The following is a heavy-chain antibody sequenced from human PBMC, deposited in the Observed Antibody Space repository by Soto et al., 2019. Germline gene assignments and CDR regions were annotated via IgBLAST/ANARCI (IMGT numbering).Heavy chain of an antibody. V-gene: IGHV3-21*01. CDR2: ISSSSSYI. CDR1: RFTFSSYS. CDR3: ARDLYGSGSYYYGMDV. D-gene: IGHD3-10*01. Sequence: AGSLRLSCAASRFTFSSYSMNWVRQAPGKGLEWVSSISSSSSYIYYADSVKGRFTISRDNAKNSLYLQMNSLRAEDTAVYYCARDLYGSGSYYYGMDVWGQGTTVTVSS. J-gene: IGHJ6*02.